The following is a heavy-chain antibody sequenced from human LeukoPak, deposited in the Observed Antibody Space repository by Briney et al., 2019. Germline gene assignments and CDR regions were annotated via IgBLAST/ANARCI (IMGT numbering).Heavy chain of an antibody. J-gene: IGHJ6*02. CDR2: IIPILGIA. D-gene: IGHD3-16*01. Sequence: LVKVSCKASGGTFSSYAISWVRQAPGQGLEWMGRIIPILGIANYAQKFQGRVTITADKSTSTAYMELSSLRSEDTAVYYCARDKLRLYYYYGMDVWGQGTTVTVSS. CDR3: ARDKLRLYYYYGMDV. CDR1: GGTFSSYA. V-gene: IGHV1-69*04.